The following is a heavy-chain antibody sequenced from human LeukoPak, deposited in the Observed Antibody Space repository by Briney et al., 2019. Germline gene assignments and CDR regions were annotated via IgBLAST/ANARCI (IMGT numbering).Heavy chain of an antibody. CDR2: IYYSGST. D-gene: IGHD3-10*01. CDR3: ARIVILWFGELFEDWFDP. Sequence: SETLSLTCTVSGGSISSYYWSWIRQPPGKGLEWIGYIYYSGSTNYNPSLKSRVTISVDTSKNQFSLKLSSVTAADTAAYYCARIVILWFGELFEDWFDPWGQGTLVTVSS. V-gene: IGHV4-59*01. J-gene: IGHJ5*02. CDR1: GGSISSYY.